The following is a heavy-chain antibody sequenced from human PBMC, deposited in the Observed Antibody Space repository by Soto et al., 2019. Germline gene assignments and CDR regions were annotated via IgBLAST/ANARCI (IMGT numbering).Heavy chain of an antibody. Sequence: QMQLQESRPGLVQPSENMSLTCTVSFGSITSSNYSWSWIRQHPGKGLEWIETIHYNGRTSHNPSLKSRLTISVDTSKNQFSLKVNSVTAADTALYYCARVDSSAYTKWFDPWGQGTLVTGSS. D-gene: IGHD3-22*01. V-gene: IGHV4-39*02. CDR3: ARVDSSAYTKWFDP. CDR1: FGSITSSNYS. CDR2: IHYNGRT. J-gene: IGHJ5*02.